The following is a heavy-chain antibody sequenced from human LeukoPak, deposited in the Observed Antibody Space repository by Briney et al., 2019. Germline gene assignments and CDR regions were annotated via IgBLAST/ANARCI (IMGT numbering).Heavy chain of an antibody. J-gene: IGHJ4*02. V-gene: IGHV1-69*13. CDR1: GGTFSSYA. CDR3: ARARVDTAMAFDY. CDR2: IIPIFGTA. Sequence: SVKVSCKASGGTFSSYAISWVRQAPGQGLEWVGGIIPIFGTANYAQKFQGRVTITADESTSTAYMELSSLRPEDTAVYYCARARVDTAMAFDYWGQGTLVTVSS. D-gene: IGHD5-18*01.